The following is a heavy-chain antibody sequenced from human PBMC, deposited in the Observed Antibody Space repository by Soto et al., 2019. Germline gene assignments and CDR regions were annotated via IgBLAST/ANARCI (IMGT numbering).Heavy chain of an antibody. D-gene: IGHD5-12*01. CDR1: GGSISGYH. CDR3: ARRWGYTFDY. CDR2: IYYSGST. V-gene: IGHV4-59*08. J-gene: IGHJ4*02. Sequence: PSETLSLTCSISGGSISGYHWNWIRQTPGKGVEWIGYIYYSGSTNYNPSLKSRVTISVDTSKNQFSLKLSSVTAADTAVYYCARRWGYTFDYWGQGTLVT.